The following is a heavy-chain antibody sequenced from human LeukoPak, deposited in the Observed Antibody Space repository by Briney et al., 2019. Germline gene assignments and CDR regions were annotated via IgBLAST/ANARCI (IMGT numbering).Heavy chain of an antibody. CDR1: GFTFSSYA. CDR2: VSYDGTKK. Sequence: QPGGSLRLSCAASGFTFSSYAMHWVRQAPGKGLEWVAVVSYDGTKKYYADSVKGRFTISRDNSKNVVSVQMHGLRAEDTAVYYCARDGTALNIVEYYFDYWGQGTLVTVSS. D-gene: IGHD5-12*01. V-gene: IGHV3-30-3*01. CDR3: ARDGTALNIVEYYFDY. J-gene: IGHJ4*02.